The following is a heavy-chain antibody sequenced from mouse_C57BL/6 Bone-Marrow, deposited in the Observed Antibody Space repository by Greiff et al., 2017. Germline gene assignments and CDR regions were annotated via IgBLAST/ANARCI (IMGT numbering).Heavy chain of an antibody. CDR1: GFNIKDYY. CDR3: TTRYYGSSYDWYFDV. V-gene: IGHV14-1*01. Sequence: VQLQQSGAELVRPGASVKLSCTASGFNIKDYYMHWVKQRAEQGLEWIGRIDPEDGDTEYAPKFQGKATMTADTSSNTAYLQLSSLTSEDTAVYYCTTRYYGSSYDWYFDVWGTGTTVTVSS. CDR2: IDPEDGDT. J-gene: IGHJ1*03. D-gene: IGHD1-1*01.